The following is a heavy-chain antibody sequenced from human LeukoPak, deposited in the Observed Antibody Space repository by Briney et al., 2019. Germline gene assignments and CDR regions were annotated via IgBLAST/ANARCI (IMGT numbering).Heavy chain of an antibody. V-gene: IGHV3-9*02. D-gene: IGHD3-3*01. CDR1: GFNSEGFA. CDR2: INWNSVSV. J-gene: IGHJ5*01. Sequence: SGGSLRLSCAASGFNSEGFALFWVRQAPGKGLEWVSGINWNSVSVDYADSVRGRFTASRDNAKNSLYLQMNSLRPEDTALYYCAKGTGGYYGPFDSWGQGTLVTVSS. CDR3: AKGTGGYYGPFDS.